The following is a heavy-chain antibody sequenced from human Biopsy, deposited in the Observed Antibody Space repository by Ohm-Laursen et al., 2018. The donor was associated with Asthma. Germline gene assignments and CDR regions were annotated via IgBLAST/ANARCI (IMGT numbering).Heavy chain of an antibody. CDR3: AGLCSGGNCPDH. J-gene: IGHJ4*02. CDR1: GGSVTSATFH. Sequence: SETLSLTCTVTGGSVTSATFHWSWIRQAPGKGLEWIGFINYSGSANYSPSLRGRVSISVDRSKNQISLRLSSVIAADTAVYYCAGLCSGGNCPDHWGQGTLVTVSS. V-gene: IGHV4-61*01. CDR2: INYSGSA. D-gene: IGHD2-15*01.